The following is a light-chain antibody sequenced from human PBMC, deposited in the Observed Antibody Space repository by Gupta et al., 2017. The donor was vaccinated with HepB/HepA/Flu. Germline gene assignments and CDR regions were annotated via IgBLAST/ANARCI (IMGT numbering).Light chain of an antibody. J-gene: IGLJ2*01. CDR2: ETI. Sequence: QSILTQPPSVSAAPGQKVTISCSGSSSNIGLNYVAWYQQLPGTAPKLLIYETIKRSSGIPDRFSASKSGTSATLAITGLQTGDEADYYCDTWDSSLSGVVFGGGTKVTVL. CDR1: SSNIGLNY. V-gene: IGLV1-51*02. CDR3: DTWDSSLSGVV.